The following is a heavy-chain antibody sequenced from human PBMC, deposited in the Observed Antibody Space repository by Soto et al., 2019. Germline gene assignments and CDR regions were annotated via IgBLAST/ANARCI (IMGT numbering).Heavy chain of an antibody. V-gene: IGHV3-30-3*01. D-gene: IGHD2-8*01. CDR1: GFTFSDHS. CDR2: ISDIGHIQ. Sequence: SLRLSCVTSGFTFSDHSMHWFRQAPGKGLEWLTVISDIGHIQSYADSVKGRFTISRDNSKKTLYLQMTNVRPEDTAVYYCAREAVTTKWYFDNWGQGLLVTVSS. CDR3: AREAVTTKWYFDN. J-gene: IGHJ4*02.